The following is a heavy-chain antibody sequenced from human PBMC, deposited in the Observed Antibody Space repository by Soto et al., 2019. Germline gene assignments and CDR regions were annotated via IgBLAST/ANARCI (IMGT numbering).Heavy chain of an antibody. CDR3: ASALHRRKVVLMVYATNYYYYGMDV. J-gene: IGHJ6*02. V-gene: IGHV1-8*01. Sequence: ASVKVSWKVSGYTLTSYDINWVRQATGQGLVWMGSVNPKSGNTGYAQKFQGRVTMTRNTSISTAYMELSSLRSEDTAVYYCASALHRRKVVLMVYATNYYYYGMDVCGQGTTVTVSS. CDR1: GYTLTSYD. D-gene: IGHD2-8*01. CDR2: VNPKSGNT.